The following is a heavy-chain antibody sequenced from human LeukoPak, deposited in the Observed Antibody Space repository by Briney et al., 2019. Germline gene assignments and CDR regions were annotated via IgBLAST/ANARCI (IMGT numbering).Heavy chain of an antibody. Sequence: GGSLRLSCAASGFTFSSYAMHWVRQAPGKGLEWVAVISYDGSNKYYADSVKGRFTISRDNSKNTLYVQMNSLRAEDTAVYYCARDALTDWGQGTLVAVSS. V-gene: IGHV3-30*04. CDR2: ISYDGSNK. J-gene: IGHJ4*02. CDR1: GFTFSSYA. CDR3: ARDALTD.